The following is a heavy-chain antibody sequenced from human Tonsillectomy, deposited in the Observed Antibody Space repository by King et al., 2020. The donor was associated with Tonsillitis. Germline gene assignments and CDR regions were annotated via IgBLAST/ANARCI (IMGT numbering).Heavy chain of an antibody. D-gene: IGHD3-9*01. CDR1: GGSMITTDYY. CDR2: AFYSGDA. Sequence: LQLQESGPGLVKPSETLSLICTVSGGSMITTDYYWGWIRQPPGKGLEWIGSAFYSGDAYYKTSLKSRVTISVDTSKSQFSLKMSSMTAADTAAYYCARQGGRGYDILTGYPIEYWGQGTLVTVSS. V-gene: IGHV4-39*01. CDR3: ARQGGRGYDILTGYPIEY. J-gene: IGHJ4*02.